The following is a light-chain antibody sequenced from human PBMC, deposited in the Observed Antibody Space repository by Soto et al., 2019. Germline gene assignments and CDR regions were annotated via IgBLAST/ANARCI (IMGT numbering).Light chain of an antibody. V-gene: IGLV2-8*01. CDR2: GVN. CDR1: SSDVGGYNY. J-gene: IGLJ1*01. Sequence: QSALTQPPSASGSPRQSVTISCTGTSSDVGGYNYVSWYQQNPGKVPTLMIYGVNKRPSGVPDRFSGSKSCNKASLTVSGLQAEDEAYYYCTSYAGGNNVFGTGTKLTVL. CDR3: TSYAGGNNV.